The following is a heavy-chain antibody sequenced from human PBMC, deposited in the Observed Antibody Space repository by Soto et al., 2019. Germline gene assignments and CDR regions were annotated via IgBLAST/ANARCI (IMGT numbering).Heavy chain of an antibody. D-gene: IGHD2-15*01. CDR2: INHSGST. Sequence: SETLSLTCAVYGGSFSGYYWSWIRQPPGKGLEWIGEINHSGSTNYNPSLKSRVTISVDTSKNQFSLKLSSVTAADTAVYYCARVYCSGGSCYDQAIWYFDYWGQGTLVTVSS. J-gene: IGHJ4*02. V-gene: IGHV4-34*01. CDR1: GGSFSGYY. CDR3: ARVYCSGGSCYDQAIWYFDY.